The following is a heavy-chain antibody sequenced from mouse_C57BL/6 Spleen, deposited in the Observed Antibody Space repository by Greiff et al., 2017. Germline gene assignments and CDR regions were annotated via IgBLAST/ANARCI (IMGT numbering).Heavy chain of an antibody. V-gene: IGHV1-42*01. CDR1: GYSFTGYY. CDR3: ARWLLRENAMDY. CDR2: INPSTGGT. J-gene: IGHJ4*01. D-gene: IGHD2-3*01. Sequence: VQLQQSGPELVKPGASVKISCKASGYSFTGYYMNWVKQSPEKSLEWIGEINPSTGGTTYNQKFKAKATLTVDKSSSTAYMQLNSLTSEDSAVYYCARWLLRENAMDYWGQGTSVTVSS.